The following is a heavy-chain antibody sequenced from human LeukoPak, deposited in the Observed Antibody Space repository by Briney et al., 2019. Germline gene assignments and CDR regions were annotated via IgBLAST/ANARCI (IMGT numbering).Heavy chain of an antibody. V-gene: IGHV1-69*05. CDR2: IIPIFGTA. Sequence: SVKVSCKASGGTFSSYAISWVRQAPGQGLEWMGRIIPIFGTANYAQKFQGRVTITTDESTSTAYMELSSLRSEDTAVYYCASLPNGAAGSFDYWGQGTLVTISS. D-gene: IGHD6-13*01. J-gene: IGHJ4*02. CDR1: GGTFSSYA. CDR3: ASLPNGAAGSFDY.